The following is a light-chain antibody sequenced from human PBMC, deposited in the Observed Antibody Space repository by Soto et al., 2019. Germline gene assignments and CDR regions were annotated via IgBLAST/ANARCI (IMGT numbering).Light chain of an antibody. Sequence: EIVMTQSPATLSVSPGERATLSCRASQSVSSNLAWYQQKPGQAPRLLIYGASTRATGIPARFSGSGSGTEFTLTISSLLSEDFAVYYCQQYNNWTPWTFGQGTKLEIK. CDR2: GAS. V-gene: IGKV3-15*01. J-gene: IGKJ2*02. CDR3: QQYNNWTPWT. CDR1: QSVSSN.